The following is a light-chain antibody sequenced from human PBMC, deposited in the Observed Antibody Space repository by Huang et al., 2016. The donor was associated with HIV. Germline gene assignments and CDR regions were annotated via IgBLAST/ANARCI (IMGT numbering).Light chain of an antibody. CDR1: QSVNSY. J-gene: IGKJ5*01. V-gene: IGKV3-11*01. CDR2: DAS. CDR3: PQRKYWPPIT. Sequence: EPVLTQSPATLSLSPGEIATLSCRARQSVNSYLAWYQQKHGQNPRLLIYDASNRVIGIPARFSCRWSGTDFTLTISSLEPEDFAVYYCPQRKYWPPITFGQGTRLEIK.